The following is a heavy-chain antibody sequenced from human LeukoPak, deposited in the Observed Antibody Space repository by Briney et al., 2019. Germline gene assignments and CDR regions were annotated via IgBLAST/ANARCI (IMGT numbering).Heavy chain of an antibody. D-gene: IGHD6-13*01. CDR3: ARYAAAGGPNWFDP. CDR2: IHYTGST. CDR1: GFSFSSYA. J-gene: IGHJ5*02. V-gene: IGHV4-59*01. Sequence: GSLRLSCAASGFSFSSYAMSWIRQPPGKGLEWIGWIHYTGSTHYNPSLKSRLTISIATSKNQFSLKVSSVTAADTAVYYCARYAAAGGPNWFDPWGQGTLVTVSS.